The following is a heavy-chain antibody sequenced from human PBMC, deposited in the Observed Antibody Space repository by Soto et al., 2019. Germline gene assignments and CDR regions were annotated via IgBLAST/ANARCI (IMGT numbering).Heavy chain of an antibody. CDR3: TTAPRY. V-gene: IGHV3-15*07. CDR2: IKTHADRGTT. Sequence: EVQLVESGGGLVKPGGSLRLSCKASGLVFSNAWMDWVRKAPGKGLEWVGRIKTHADRGTTCYAASVKGRFVISRDDSKYTVYLLMNGLETEDTAVYYCTTAPRYWGQGTLVTVSS. CDR1: GLVFSNAW. J-gene: IGHJ1*01. D-gene: IGHD2-15*01.